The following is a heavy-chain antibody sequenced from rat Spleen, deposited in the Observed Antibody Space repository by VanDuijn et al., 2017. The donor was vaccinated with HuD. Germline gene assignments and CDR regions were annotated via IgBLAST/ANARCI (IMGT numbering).Heavy chain of an antibody. D-gene: IGHD1-1*01. CDR3: AKVGLQGYWYFDF. CDR1: GFSFSGYY. V-gene: IGHV5-25*01. CDR2: ISTGGGNT. Sequence: EVQLVESGGDLVQPGRSLKLSCTASGFSFSGYYMAWVRQAPKKGLEWVASISTGGGNTYYRDSVKGRFTISRDNAKSTLYLQMDSLRSEDTATYYCAKVGLQGYWYFDFWGPGTMVTVSS. J-gene: IGHJ1*01.